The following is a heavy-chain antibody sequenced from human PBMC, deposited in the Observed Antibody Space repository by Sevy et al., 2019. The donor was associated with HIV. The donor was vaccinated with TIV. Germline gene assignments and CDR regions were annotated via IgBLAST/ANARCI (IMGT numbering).Heavy chain of an antibody. CDR1: GFTFSSYW. D-gene: IGHD3-3*01. CDR3: AGVLYYDVWSGYYSMGFDY. CDR2: IKQDGSEK. Sequence: GGSLRLSCAASGFTFSSYWMNWVRQAPGKGLEWVANIKQDGSEKYYVDSVKGRFTISRDNAKNSLYLQMNSLRVEDTGVYYCAGVLYYDVWSGYYSMGFDYWGQGTLVTVSS. J-gene: IGHJ4*02. V-gene: IGHV3-7*01.